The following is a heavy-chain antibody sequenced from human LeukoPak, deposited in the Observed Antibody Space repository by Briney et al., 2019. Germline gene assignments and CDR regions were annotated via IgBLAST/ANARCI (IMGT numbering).Heavy chain of an antibody. CDR3: AKDVTLVRGGLFDY. D-gene: IGHD3-10*01. CDR2: IKQDGSEK. Sequence: GGSLRLSCAASGFTFSTYWMNWVRQAPGKGLEWVANIKQDGSEKYYVDSVKGRFTIPRDNAKNSLYLQMHSLRAEDTAVYYCAKDVTLVRGGLFDYWGQGTLVTVSS. CDR1: GFTFSTYW. J-gene: IGHJ4*02. V-gene: IGHV3-7*01.